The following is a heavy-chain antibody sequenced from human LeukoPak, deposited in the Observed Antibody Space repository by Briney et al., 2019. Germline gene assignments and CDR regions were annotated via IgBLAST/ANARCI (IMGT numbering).Heavy chain of an antibody. CDR2: ISGSGGST. CDR3: AKGPDDYGDYGVDY. D-gene: IGHD4-17*01. J-gene: IGHJ4*02. CDR1: GFTFSSYA. Sequence: PGGPLLLSCAASGFTFSSYAMSWVRPAPGKGLEWVSAISGSGGSTYYADSVKGRFTISRDNSKNTLYLQMNSLRAEDTAVYYCAKGPDDYGDYGVDYWGQGTLVTVSS. V-gene: IGHV3-23*01.